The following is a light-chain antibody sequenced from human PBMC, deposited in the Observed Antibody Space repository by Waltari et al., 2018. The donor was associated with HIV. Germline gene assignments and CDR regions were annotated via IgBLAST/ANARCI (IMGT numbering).Light chain of an antibody. J-gene: IGLJ2*01. CDR2: DVS. CDR1: SSDVGGYNY. CDR3: CSYAGNYTFV. Sequence: QSALTQPRSVSGSPGQSVTISCTGTSSDVGGYNYVSWYQQHPGKAPKFMIYDVSKRPSGVPDRFSGSKSGNPASLTISGLQAEDEADYYCCSYAGNYTFVFGGGTKLTVL. V-gene: IGLV2-11*01.